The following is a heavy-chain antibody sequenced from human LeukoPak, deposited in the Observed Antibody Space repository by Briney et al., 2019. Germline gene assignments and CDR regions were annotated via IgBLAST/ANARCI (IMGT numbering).Heavy chain of an antibody. V-gene: IGHV3-23*01. J-gene: IGHJ4*02. CDR2: IGITGSST. Sequence: GGSLRLSCAASGFTFSSYAMSWVRQAPGTRLEWVSVIGITGSSTYYADSVKGRFTISRDNPKNTLYLQMNSLRAEDTAVYYCANSMGAPRYFDSWGQGTLVTVSS. CDR3: ANSMGAPRYFDS. D-gene: IGHD1-26*01. CDR1: GFTFSSYA.